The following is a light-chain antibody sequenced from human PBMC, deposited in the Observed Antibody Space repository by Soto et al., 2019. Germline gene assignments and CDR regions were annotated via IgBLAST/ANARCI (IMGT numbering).Light chain of an antibody. CDR3: CSYAGRYGV. J-gene: IGLJ1*01. V-gene: IGLV2-11*01. CDR1: SSDVGGYNY. Sequence: QSALTQPRSVSGSPGQSVTISCTGTSSDVGGYNYVSWYQQHPGKAPKLMIYDVSKRPSGVPDRFSGSKSGNTASLTISGLQAEDESDYSCCSYAGRYGVFGTGTKLTVL. CDR2: DVS.